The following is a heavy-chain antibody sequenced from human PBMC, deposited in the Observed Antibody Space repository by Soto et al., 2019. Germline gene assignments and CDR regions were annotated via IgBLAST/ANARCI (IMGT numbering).Heavy chain of an antibody. CDR1: GYSFTSCA. CDR3: ARWDYSSGWAGGFNP. J-gene: IGHJ5*02. V-gene: IGHV1-3*01. CDR2: INVGDGYT. D-gene: IGHD6-19*01. Sequence: ASVKVSCKASGYSFTSCAIHWVRQAPGQRLEWMAWINVGDGYTRYSQNFQDRVTFTRDTSATTAYMEVTSLTSEDTAVYYCARWDYSSGWAGGFNPWGQGTLVTVSS.